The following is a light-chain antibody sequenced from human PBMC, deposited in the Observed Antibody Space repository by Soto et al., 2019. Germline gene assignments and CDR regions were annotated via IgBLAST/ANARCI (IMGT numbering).Light chain of an antibody. CDR1: QSVYNNY. CDR2: GAS. Sequence: EIVLTQSPGTLSLSPGERVTLSCRASQSVYNNYLAWYQQRPGQAPRPLIYGASSRATGIPDRFSGSGSGTDFTLSISGLEPEDSAVYYCQQYGNSLTFGGGTKVEIK. V-gene: IGKV3-20*01. J-gene: IGKJ4*01. CDR3: QQYGNSLT.